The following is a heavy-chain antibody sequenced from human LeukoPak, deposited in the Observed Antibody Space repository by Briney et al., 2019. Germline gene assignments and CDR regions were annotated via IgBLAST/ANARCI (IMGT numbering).Heavy chain of an antibody. CDR1: GFTFGSYA. CDR2: ISASSNYI. Sequence: PGGSLRLSCAASGFTFGSYAMIWVRQAPGKGLEWVSYISASSNYIYYADSVKGRFSISRDNANNSLYLQMNSLRAEDTAVYDCARDGSNYYDSSAYFDYWGQGTLVTVSS. J-gene: IGHJ4*02. D-gene: IGHD3-22*01. V-gene: IGHV3-21*01. CDR3: ARDGSNYYDSSAYFDY.